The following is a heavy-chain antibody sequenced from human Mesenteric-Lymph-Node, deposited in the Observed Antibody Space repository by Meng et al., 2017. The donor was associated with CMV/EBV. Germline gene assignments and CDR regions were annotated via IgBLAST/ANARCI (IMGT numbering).Heavy chain of an antibody. D-gene: IGHD3-3*01. J-gene: IGHJ6*02. CDR3: ARDGVEYYDFWSGSERTYYYYGMDV. Sequence: AASLTLSCSASGFTFNTYTMHWVRQAPGNGMEWVAGMAHDGSNRYYADSVKGRLTISRDNSKNTLYLQMNSLREEDTAVYYCARDGVEYYDFWSGSERTYYYYGMDVWGQGTTVTVSS. V-gene: IGHV3-30*04. CDR2: MAHDGSNR. CDR1: GFTFNTYT.